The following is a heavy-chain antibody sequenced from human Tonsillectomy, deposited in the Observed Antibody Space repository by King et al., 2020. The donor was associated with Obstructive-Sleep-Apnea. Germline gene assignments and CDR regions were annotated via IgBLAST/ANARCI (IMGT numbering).Heavy chain of an antibody. J-gene: IGHJ4*02. CDR3: TPYDYRDYAFGN. Sequence: EVQLVESGGGLVKPGGSLRLSCAASGFTCSNAWMSWVRQAPGKGLEWVGRIKSKTDGGTTDYAAPVKGRFTIPRDDSKNTLYLQMNSLKTEDTAVYYCTPYDYRDYAFGNWGQGTLVTVSS. V-gene: IGHV3-15*01. CDR2: IKSKTDGGTT. CDR1: GFTCSNAW. D-gene: IGHD4-17*01.